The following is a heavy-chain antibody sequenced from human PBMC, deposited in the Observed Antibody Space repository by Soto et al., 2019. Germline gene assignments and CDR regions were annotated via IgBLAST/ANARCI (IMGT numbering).Heavy chain of an antibody. CDR2: ISYDGSNK. Sequence: GESLKISCAASGFTFSSYGMHWVRQAPGKGLEWVAVISYDGSNKYCADSVKGRFTISRDNSKNTLYLQMNSLRAEDTAVYYCAKGAVLRYFDWLLQLDYWGQGTLVTVSS. J-gene: IGHJ4*02. CDR3: AKGAVLRYFDWLLQLDY. CDR1: GFTFSSYG. D-gene: IGHD3-9*01. V-gene: IGHV3-30*18.